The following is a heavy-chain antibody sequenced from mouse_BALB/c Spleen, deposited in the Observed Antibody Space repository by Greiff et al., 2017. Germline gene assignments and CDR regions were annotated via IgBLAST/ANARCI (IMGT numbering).Heavy chain of an antibody. Sequence: EVQLVESGGGLVQPGGSRKLSCAASGFTFSSFGMHWVRQAPEKGLEWVAYISSGSSTIYYADTVKGRFTISRDNPKNTLFLQMTSLRSEDTAMYYCATYYYGSSQFAYWGQGTLVTVSA. CDR3: ATYYYGSSQFAY. CDR1: GFTFSSFG. CDR2: ISSGSSTI. J-gene: IGHJ3*01. D-gene: IGHD1-1*01. V-gene: IGHV5-17*02.